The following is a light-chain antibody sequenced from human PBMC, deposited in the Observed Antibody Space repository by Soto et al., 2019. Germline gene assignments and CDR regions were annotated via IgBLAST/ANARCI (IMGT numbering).Light chain of an antibody. J-gene: IGLJ2*01. Sequence: QSVLTQPASVSGSPGQSITSSCTGTSSDVGGYNYVSWYQQHPGKAPKLMIYDVSNRPSGVSNRFSGSKSGNTASLTISGLQAEDEADYYCSSYTTSGSLVFGGGTKVTVL. CDR1: SSDVGGYNY. CDR2: DVS. CDR3: SSYTTSGSLV. V-gene: IGLV2-14*01.